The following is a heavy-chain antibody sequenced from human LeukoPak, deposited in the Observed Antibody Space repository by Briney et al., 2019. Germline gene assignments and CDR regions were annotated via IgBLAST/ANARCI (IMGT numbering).Heavy chain of an antibody. CDR3: AREKVGYYSGMDV. CDR1: GYTFTNSY. V-gene: IGHV1-46*01. J-gene: IGHJ6*02. CDR2: INPSAGRT. Sequence: GASVKVSCRASGYTFTNSYMHWVRQAPGQGPEWMGVINPSAGRTTYAQRFQGRVTMTWDTSTATVYMELSSLRSEDTAVYYCAREKVGYYSGMDVWGQGTTVTVSS. D-gene: IGHD2-2*01.